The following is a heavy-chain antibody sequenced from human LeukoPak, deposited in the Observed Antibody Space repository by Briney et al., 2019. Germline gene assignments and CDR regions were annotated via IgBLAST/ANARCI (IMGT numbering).Heavy chain of an antibody. CDR1: GYTFTDYY. CDR3: ARDWEWSGYDPGTHVFDY. V-gene: IGHV1-18*04. CDR2: INPNSDYT. Sequence: ASVKVSCKASGYTFTDYYIHWVRQAPGQGLEWMGWINPNSDYTFYAQKLQGRVTMTTDTSTSTAYMELRSLRSDDTAVYYCARDWEWSGYDPGTHVFDYWGQGTLVTVSS. D-gene: IGHD5-12*01. J-gene: IGHJ4*02.